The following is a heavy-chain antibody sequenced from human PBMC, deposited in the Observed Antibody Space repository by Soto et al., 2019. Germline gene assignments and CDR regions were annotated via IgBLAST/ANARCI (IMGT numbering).Heavy chain of an antibody. V-gene: IGHV1-18*01. Sequence: QVHLVQSGAEGQKPGASLKVSCKTSGFTFTNYGITWVRQAPGQGLEWMGWISADNRNTHYAQTFQGRVTMTTDTSTTTAYMELRSLRSEDTALYYCERDVIYGSERSDYFGPGTLVTVSS. CDR1: GFTFTNYG. J-gene: IGHJ4*02. D-gene: IGHD3-10*01. CDR2: ISADNRNT. CDR3: ERDVIYGSERSDY.